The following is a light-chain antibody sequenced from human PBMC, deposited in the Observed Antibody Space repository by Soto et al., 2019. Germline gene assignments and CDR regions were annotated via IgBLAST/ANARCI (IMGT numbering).Light chain of an antibody. J-gene: IGKJ4*02. CDR2: ATD. V-gene: IGKV1-39*01. Sequence: DIQMTQSPSSLSAYVGDRVTITCRASQTITNYLNWYQQQSGKAPKLLIYATDTLQSGVPSRFSGSGSGTDYTLTISSLQPEDFATYYCQQSYNTPQTFGGGTKVDIK. CDR3: QQSYNTPQT. CDR1: QTITNY.